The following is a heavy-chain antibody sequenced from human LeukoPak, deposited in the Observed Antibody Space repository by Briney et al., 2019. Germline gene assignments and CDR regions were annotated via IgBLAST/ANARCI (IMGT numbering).Heavy chain of an antibody. Sequence: EPGGSLRLSCAASGFTFSSYEMNWVRQAPGKGLEWVSYIDSSGSTIHYADSVKGRFTISRDNAKNSLYLQMNSLRAEDTAVYYCARDRLHYGEYEKTFDYWGQGTLVSVSS. V-gene: IGHV3-48*03. CDR1: GFTFSSYE. D-gene: IGHD4-17*01. CDR3: ARDRLHYGEYEKTFDY. CDR2: IDSSGSTI. J-gene: IGHJ4*02.